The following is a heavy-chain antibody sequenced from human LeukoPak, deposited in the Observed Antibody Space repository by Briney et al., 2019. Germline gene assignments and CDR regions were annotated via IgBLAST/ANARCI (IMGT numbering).Heavy chain of an antibody. CDR1: GFTFSGNW. V-gene: IGHV3-7*01. CDR3: ACSSVWPGTIAF. D-gene: IGHD6-19*01. J-gene: IGHJ4*02. CDR2: IKQDGSET. Sequence: PGGSLTLSCEASGFTFSGNWMSWVRQAPGKGLEWVANIKQDGSETYYVDSVKGRFTISRDNAKNSLYLQMDSLRAEDTAVYYCACSSVWPGTIAFWGQGTLITVSS.